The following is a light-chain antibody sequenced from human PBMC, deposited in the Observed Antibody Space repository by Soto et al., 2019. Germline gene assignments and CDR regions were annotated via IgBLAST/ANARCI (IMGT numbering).Light chain of an antibody. Sequence: QSALTQPASVSASPGQSITISCTGTSSDVARYNYVSWYQQHPGKAPKLMIYDVSNRPSGVSNRLSGSKSGNTASLTISGLQAEDEADYYCGSYTSGNTLEVFGTGTKVTVL. CDR1: SSDVARYNY. V-gene: IGLV2-14*03. CDR3: GSYTSGNTLEV. J-gene: IGLJ1*01. CDR2: DVS.